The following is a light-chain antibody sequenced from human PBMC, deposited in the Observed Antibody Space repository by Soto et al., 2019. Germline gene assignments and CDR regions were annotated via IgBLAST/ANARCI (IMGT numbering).Light chain of an antibody. J-gene: IGLJ2*01. CDR3: VLYMGSGTVV. Sequence: QTVVTQEPSFSVSPGGTVTLTCGLSSGSVSTSYYPSWYQQTPGQAPRTLIYSTNTRSSGVPDRFSGSILGNKAALTITGAQADDESDYDCVLYMGSGTVVFGGGTTLTVL. CDR2: STN. V-gene: IGLV8-61*01. CDR1: SGSVSTSYY.